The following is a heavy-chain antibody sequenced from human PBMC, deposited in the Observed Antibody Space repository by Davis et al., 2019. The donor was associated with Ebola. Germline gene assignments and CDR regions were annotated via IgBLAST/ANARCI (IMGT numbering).Heavy chain of an antibody. Sequence: GGSLRLSCATSGLTFSSLGMSWVRQAPGKGLEWVAIISYDGSSKYYADSVKGRFTISRDNSKNTLCLQMNSLTAEDTAVYYCAKIAGVSGFDDYWGQGTLVTVSS. CDR2: ISYDGSSK. V-gene: IGHV3-30*18. D-gene: IGHD3-10*01. J-gene: IGHJ4*02. CDR1: GLTFSSLG. CDR3: AKIAGVSGFDDY.